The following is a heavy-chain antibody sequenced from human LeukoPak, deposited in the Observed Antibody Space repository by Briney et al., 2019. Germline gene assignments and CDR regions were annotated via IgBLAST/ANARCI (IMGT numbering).Heavy chain of an antibody. Sequence: ASVKVSCKASGYIFTDYFMHWVRQAPGQGLEWMGWVSPSSGHTNYTQNLQDRVTMTTDTPTNTAYMELRSLRSDDTAVYYCARDLIVVVGDVFDLWGQGTMVTVSS. J-gene: IGHJ3*01. CDR3: ARDLIVVVGDVFDL. D-gene: IGHD3-22*01. V-gene: IGHV1-18*04. CDR2: VSPSSGHT. CDR1: GYIFTDYF.